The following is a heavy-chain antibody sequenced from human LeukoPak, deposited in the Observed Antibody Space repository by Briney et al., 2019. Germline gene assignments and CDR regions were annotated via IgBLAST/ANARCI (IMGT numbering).Heavy chain of an antibody. CDR1: GFTFNSYG. CDR3: AKEESGPFFDY. J-gene: IGHJ4*02. Sequence: GGSLRLSCAASGFTFNSYGMHWVRQAPGKGLEWVAVISYDGSNKYYADSVKGRFTISRDNSKNTLYLQMNSLRAEDTAVYYCAKEESGPFFDYRGQGTLVTVSS. CDR2: ISYDGSNK. V-gene: IGHV3-30*18. D-gene: IGHD3-3*01.